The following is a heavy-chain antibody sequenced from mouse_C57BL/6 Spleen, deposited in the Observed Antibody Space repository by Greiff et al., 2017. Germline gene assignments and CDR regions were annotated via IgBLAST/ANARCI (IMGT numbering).Heavy chain of an antibody. CDR3: AKRLGRGYAMDY. V-gene: IGHV2-4*01. CDR1: GFSLTSYG. CDR2: IWSGGST. D-gene: IGHD4-1*01. J-gene: IGHJ4*01. Sequence: VQLVESGPGLVQPSQSLSITCTVSGFSLTSYGVHWVRQPPGKGLEWLGVIWSGGSTDYNAAFITRLSISKDNSKSQVFFKMNSLQADDTAIYYCAKRLGRGYAMDYWGQGTSVTVSS.